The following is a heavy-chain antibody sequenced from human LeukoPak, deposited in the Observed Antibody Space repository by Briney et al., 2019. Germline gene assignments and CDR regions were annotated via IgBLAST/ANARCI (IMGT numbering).Heavy chain of an antibody. D-gene: IGHD3-22*01. J-gene: IGHJ4*02. CDR2: IYHTGST. Sequence: KPSETLSLTCTVSGGSISSSSYYWGWIRQPPGKGLEWIGSIYHTGSTYYNPSLKSRVTISVDTSKNQFSLKLSSVTATDTAVYYCARFMVNMIVMFTPGADYWGQGTLVTVSS. V-gene: IGHV4-39*07. CDR3: ARFMVNMIVMFTPGADY. CDR1: GGSISSSSYY.